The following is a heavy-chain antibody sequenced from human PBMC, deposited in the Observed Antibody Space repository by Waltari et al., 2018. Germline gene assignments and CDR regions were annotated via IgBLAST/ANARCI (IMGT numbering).Heavy chain of an antibody. D-gene: IGHD3-16*01. CDR2: IWYDGTNK. J-gene: IGHJ4*02. Sequence: QVQVVESGGGVVQPGRSLRLSCAASGFTFSSYGMHWVRQAPGKGLGGVAVIWYDGTNKYYTDSVKGRFTISRDNSKNTLYLQMNSLRAEDTAVYYCARDSYGGAGSYFDYWGQGTLVTVSS. V-gene: IGHV3-33*08. CDR1: GFTFSSYG. CDR3: ARDSYGGAGSYFDY.